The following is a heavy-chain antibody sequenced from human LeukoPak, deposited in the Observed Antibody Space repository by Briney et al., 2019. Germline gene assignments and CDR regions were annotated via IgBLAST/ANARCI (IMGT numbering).Heavy chain of an antibody. J-gene: IGHJ6*02. D-gene: IGHD6-19*01. CDR1: GGSISSYY. V-gene: IGHV4-59*08. CDR3: ARLRAVAGKDWSYYYGMDV. CDR2: IYYSGST. Sequence: SETLSLTCTVSGGSISSYYWSWIRQPPGKGLEWIGYIYYSGSTNYNPSLKSRVTISVDTSKNQFSLKLSSVTAADTAVYYCARLRAVAGKDWSYYYGMDVWGQGTTVTVSS.